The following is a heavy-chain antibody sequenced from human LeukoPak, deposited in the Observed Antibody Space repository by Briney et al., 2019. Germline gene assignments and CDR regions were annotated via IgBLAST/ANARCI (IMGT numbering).Heavy chain of an antibody. J-gene: IGHJ4*02. Sequence: ASETLSLTCTVSGGSISRSSYYWGWIRQPPGKGLEWIGSIHYSGSTYYNPSLKSRVTISVDTSKNQFSLKLSSVTAADTAVYYCARHLEAVAVSVDYWGQGTLVTVSS. CDR3: ARHLEAVAVSVDY. CDR1: GGSISRSSYY. CDR2: IHYSGST. V-gene: IGHV4-39*01. D-gene: IGHD6-19*01.